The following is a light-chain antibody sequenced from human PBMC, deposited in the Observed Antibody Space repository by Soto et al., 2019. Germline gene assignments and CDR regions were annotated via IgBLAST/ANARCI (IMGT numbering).Light chain of an antibody. V-gene: IGLV2-14*01. CDR2: EVS. Sequence: QSVLTQPASVSGSPGQSITISCTGTSSDVGGYNYVSWYQQHPDKAPKLMIYEVSNRPSGVSNRFSGSKSGNTASLTISGLQAEDEADYYCSSYTSSSTSVFGTGTKLTVL. CDR1: SSDVGGYNY. J-gene: IGLJ1*01. CDR3: SSYTSSSTSV.